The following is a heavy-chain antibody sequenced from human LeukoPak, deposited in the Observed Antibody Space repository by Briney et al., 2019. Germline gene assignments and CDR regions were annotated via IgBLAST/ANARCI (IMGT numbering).Heavy chain of an antibody. CDR3: AKGGGSLYYYYYMDV. V-gene: IGHV3-53*01. D-gene: IGHD3-16*01. CDR1: GFTVSSNY. CDR2: IYSGGST. J-gene: IGHJ6*03. Sequence: GGSLRLSCAASGFTVSSNYMSWVRQAPGKGLEWVSVIYSGGSTYYADSVKGRFTISRDNSKNTLYLQMNSLRAEDTAVYYCAKGGGSLYYYYYMDVWGKGTTVTVSS.